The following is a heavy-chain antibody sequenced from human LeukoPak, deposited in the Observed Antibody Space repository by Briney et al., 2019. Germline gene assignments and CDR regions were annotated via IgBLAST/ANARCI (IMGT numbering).Heavy chain of an antibody. D-gene: IGHD2-2*01. CDR2: MSWNSGSI. CDR3: AITPNRYCSSTSCSQNGAFDI. Sequence: GGSLRLSCAASGFIFDDYAMHWVRQAPGKGLEWVSGMSWNSGSIDYADSVKGRFTISRDNAKNSLYLQMNSLRAEDTAVYYCAITPNRYCSSTSCSQNGAFDIWGQGTMDTVSS. J-gene: IGHJ3*02. CDR1: GFIFDDYA. V-gene: IGHV3-9*01.